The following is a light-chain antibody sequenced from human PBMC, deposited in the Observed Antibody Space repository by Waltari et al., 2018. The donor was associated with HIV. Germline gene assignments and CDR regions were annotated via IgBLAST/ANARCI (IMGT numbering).Light chain of an antibody. CDR3: SSYTTIYTWV. V-gene: IGLV2-14*01. CDR2: DVS. Sequence: QSALTQPASVSGSPGQSITLSCTGTSSDIGEYNYVSWFQHHPAKAPKLIIFDVSYRHSGGSNRFSGSKSGNTASLTISGLQAEDEADYYCSSYTTIYTWVSGGGTKLTVL. CDR1: SSDIGEYNY. J-gene: IGLJ3*02.